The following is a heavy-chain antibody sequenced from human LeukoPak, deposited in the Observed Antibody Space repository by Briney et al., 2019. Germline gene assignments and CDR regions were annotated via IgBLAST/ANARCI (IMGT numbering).Heavy chain of an antibody. CDR3: ARGVGSGWSYYYYYYMDV. D-gene: IGHD6-19*01. V-gene: IGHV3-53*01. Sequence: PGGSLRLSCAASGFTVSSNYMSWVRQAPGKGLEGVSVIYSGGSTYYADSVKGRFTISRDNSKNTLYLQMNSLRAEDTAVYYCARGVGSGWSYYYYYYMDVWGKGTTVTVSS. CDR1: GFTVSSNY. CDR2: IYSGGST. J-gene: IGHJ6*03.